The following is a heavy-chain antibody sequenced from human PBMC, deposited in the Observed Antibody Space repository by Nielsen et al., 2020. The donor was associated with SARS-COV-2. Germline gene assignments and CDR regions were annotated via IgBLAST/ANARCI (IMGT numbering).Heavy chain of an antibody. CDR2: INPSGGST. CDR3: ARAGGYCSSTSCYYYYYYYMDV. Sequence: ASVKVSCKASGYTFTSYYMHWVRQAPGQGLEWMGIINPSGGSTSYAQKFQGRVTMTRDTSTGTVYMELSSLRSEDTAVYYCARAGGYCSSTSCYYYYYYYMDVWGKGTTVTVSS. CDR1: GYTFTSYY. V-gene: IGHV1-46*01. D-gene: IGHD2-2*01. J-gene: IGHJ6*03.